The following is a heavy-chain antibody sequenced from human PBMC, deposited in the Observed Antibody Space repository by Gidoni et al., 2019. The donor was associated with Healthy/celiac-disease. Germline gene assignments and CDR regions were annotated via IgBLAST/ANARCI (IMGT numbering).Heavy chain of an antibody. J-gene: IGHJ6*02. Sequence: QVQLVQFGAEVKKPGSSVKVSCKASGGTFSSYAISWVRQAPGQGLEWMGGIIPIFGTANYAQKFQGRVTITADESTSTAYMELSSLRSEDTAVYYCASTGYCSGGSCYLPYYYYYGMDVWGQGTTVTVSS. CDR2: IIPIFGTA. D-gene: IGHD2-15*01. CDR1: GGTFSSYA. CDR3: ASTGYCSGGSCYLPYYYYYGMDV. V-gene: IGHV1-69*01.